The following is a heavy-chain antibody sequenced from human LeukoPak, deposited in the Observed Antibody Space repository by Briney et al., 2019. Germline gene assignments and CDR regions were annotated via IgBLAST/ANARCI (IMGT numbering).Heavy chain of an antibody. V-gene: IGHV3-30*04. D-gene: IGHD3-16*01. J-gene: IGHJ3*01. Sequence: GGSLRLSCAASGFTFSSYAMHWVRQAPGKGLEWVAVISYDGSNKYYADSVKGRFTISRDNAKNMLYLQMNSLRAEDTAVYYCARDFLHLGGWGQGTMVTVSS. CDR2: ISYDGSNK. CDR3: ARDFLHLGG. CDR1: GFTFSSYA.